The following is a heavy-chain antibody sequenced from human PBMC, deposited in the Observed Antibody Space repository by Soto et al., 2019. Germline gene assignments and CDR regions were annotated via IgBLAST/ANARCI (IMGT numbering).Heavy chain of an antibody. Sequence: EVRLVESGGGVIQPGGSLRLSCAASGVSVKTNYMSWVRQSPGKGLEWVSLFESGGSIYYADSVKGRFTISRDDFQNTLSIQMNSLRVEDTATYYCASTTVWKNAFEIWGQGTLVSVSS. CDR2: FESGGSI. V-gene: IGHV3-53*01. CDR3: ASTTVWKNAFEI. CDR1: GVSVKTNY. D-gene: IGHD3-16*01. J-gene: IGHJ3*02.